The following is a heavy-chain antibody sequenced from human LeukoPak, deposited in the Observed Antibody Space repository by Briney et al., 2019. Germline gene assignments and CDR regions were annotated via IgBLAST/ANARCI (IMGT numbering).Heavy chain of an antibody. CDR1: GFTFSGSD. CDR2: IRSRANTYAT. CDR3: TRAAGSYAHYFFYYYMDV. Sequence: GGPLRLSCAASGFTFSGSDMNWVRQAPGKGLEWVGRIRSRANTYATAYAASGEGRFTISRDDSKNTAYLQMNSLKTEDTAVYYCTRAAGSYAHYFFYYYMDVWGKGSTVTVSS. J-gene: IGHJ6*03. D-gene: IGHD3-16*01. V-gene: IGHV3-73*01.